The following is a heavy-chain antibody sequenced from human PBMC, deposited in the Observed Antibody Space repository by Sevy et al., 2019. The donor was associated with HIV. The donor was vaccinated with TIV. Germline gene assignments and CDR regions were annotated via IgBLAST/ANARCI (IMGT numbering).Heavy chain of an antibody. CDR1: GFTFSAYS. Sequence: GGSLRLSCAASGFTFSAYSMNWVRQAPGKGLEWVSYISSSSGTIYYADSVKGQFTISRDNAKSSLYLQMNGLRAEDTAVYYCARAGGDCYSKNECWFVSWGQETLVTVSS. CDR2: ISSSSGTI. V-gene: IGHV3-48*01. CDR3: ARAGGDCYSKNECWFVS. D-gene: IGHD2-21*01. J-gene: IGHJ5*01.